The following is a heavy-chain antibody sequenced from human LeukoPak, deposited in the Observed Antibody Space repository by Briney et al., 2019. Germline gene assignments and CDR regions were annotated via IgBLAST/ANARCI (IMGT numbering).Heavy chain of an antibody. D-gene: IGHD3-3*01. J-gene: IGHJ4*02. Sequence: GGSLRLSCVASGFTFSDYYMSWIRQAPGKGLEWVSYISSSSSYTNYADSVKGRFTISRDNAKNSLYLQMNSLRAEDTAVYYCARDPSLEWLEKPIDYWGQGTLVTVSS. CDR2: ISSSSSYT. CDR1: GFTFSDYY. V-gene: IGHV3-11*06. CDR3: ARDPSLEWLEKPIDY.